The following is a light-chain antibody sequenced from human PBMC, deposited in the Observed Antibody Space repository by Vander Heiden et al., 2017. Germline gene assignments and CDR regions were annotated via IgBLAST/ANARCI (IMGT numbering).Light chain of an antibody. V-gene: IGKV4-1*01. CDR1: QSVLSSFNSKNH. CDR2: WAS. CDR3: EQHSTKT. Sequence: DIVLTQSPDSLAVSLGERATINCKSSQSVLSSFNSKNHLAWFRQKPRQPPELLIYWASTRESGVPDRVSGSGSGTDFTLTISNMQAEDVAVYYCEQHSTKTFGQGTKLEIK. J-gene: IGKJ1*01.